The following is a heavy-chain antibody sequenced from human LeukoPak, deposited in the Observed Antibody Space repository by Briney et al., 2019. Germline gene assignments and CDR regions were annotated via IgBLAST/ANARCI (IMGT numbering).Heavy chain of an antibody. V-gene: IGHV4-39*07. D-gene: IGHD6-13*01. Sequence: PSETLSLTCTVSGGSISSSSYYWGWIRQPPGKGLEWIGSIYYSGSTYYNPSLKSRVTISVDTSKNQFSLKLSSVTAADTAVYYCARERGAAANWFDPWGQGTLVTVSS. CDR2: IYYSGST. CDR1: GGSISSSSYY. J-gene: IGHJ5*02. CDR3: ARERGAAANWFDP.